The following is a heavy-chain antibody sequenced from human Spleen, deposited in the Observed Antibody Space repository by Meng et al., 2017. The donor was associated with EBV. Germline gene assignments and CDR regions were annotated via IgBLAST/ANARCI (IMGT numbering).Heavy chain of an antibody. CDR1: GDSVSSNSVA. CDR3: ATSGWSDYYDT. CDR2: TYYRSEWYH. D-gene: IGHD6-19*01. J-gene: IGHJ4*02. V-gene: IGHV6-1*01. Sequence: QAQLQPSGPGLVKVPQTLSRTCDIYGDSVSSNSVAWTWIRQSPWRGLEWLGRTYYRSEWYHDYAGSVKSRITINPDTSKTQFSLQLDSVTPEDTAVYYCATSGWSDYYDTWGQGTLVTVSS.